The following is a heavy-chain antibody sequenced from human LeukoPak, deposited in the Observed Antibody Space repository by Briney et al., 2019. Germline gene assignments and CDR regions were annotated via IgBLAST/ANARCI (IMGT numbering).Heavy chain of an antibody. D-gene: IGHD2-15*01. CDR3: ARVGGSISPHWFDP. Sequence: SQTLSLTCTVSGGSISSGSYYWSWIRQPGGKGVEWIERIYTSGSTNYNPSRKRRITISVDTSKNQFSLKLSSATAADTAVYYCARVGGSISPHWFDPWGQGTLVTVSS. CDR2: IYTSGST. V-gene: IGHV4-61*02. CDR1: GGSISSGSYY. J-gene: IGHJ5*02.